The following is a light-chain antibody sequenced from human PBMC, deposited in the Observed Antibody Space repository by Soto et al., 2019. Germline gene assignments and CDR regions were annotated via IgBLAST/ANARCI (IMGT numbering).Light chain of an antibody. J-gene: IGKJ2*01. Sequence: DIQMTQSPSTLSASVGDRVTITCRASQSISSWLAWYQQKPGKVPKLRIYDASSLESGVPSRFSGSGSGTEFTLTISSLQPDDFATYYCQQYNSYPYTFGQGTKLEIK. V-gene: IGKV1-5*01. CDR2: DAS. CDR3: QQYNSYPYT. CDR1: QSISSW.